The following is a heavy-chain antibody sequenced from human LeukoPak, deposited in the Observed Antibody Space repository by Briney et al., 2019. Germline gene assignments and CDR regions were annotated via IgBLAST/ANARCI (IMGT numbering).Heavy chain of an antibody. D-gene: IGHD2-2*01. V-gene: IGHV1-8*01. Sequence: ASVKVSCKASGYTFTSYDINRVRQATGQGLEWMGWMNPNSGNTGYAQKFQGRVTMTRNTSISTAYMELSSLRSEDTAVYYCARSRVVPAAIHRANWFDPWGQGTLVTVSS. CDR2: MNPNSGNT. CDR3: ARSRVVPAAIHRANWFDP. CDR1: GYTFTSYD. J-gene: IGHJ5*02.